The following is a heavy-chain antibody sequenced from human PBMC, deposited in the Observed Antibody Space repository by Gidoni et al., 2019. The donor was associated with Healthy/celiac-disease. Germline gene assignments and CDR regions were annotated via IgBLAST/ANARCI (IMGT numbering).Heavy chain of an antibody. CDR1: GGSISSYY. CDR2: IYYSGST. Sequence: QVQLQESGPGLVKPSETLSLTCTVSGGSISSYYWSWIRQPPGKGLEWIGYIYYSGSTNYNPSLKSRVTISVDTSKNQFSLKLSSVTAADTAVYYCARDRGEYSGYDSYFDPWGQGTLVTVSS. V-gene: IGHV4-59*01. D-gene: IGHD5-12*01. CDR3: ARDRGEYSGYDSYFDP. J-gene: IGHJ5*02.